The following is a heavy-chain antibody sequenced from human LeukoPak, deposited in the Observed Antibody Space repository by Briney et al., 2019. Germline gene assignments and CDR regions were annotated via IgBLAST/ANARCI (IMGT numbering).Heavy chain of an antibody. D-gene: IGHD1-1*01. Sequence: SETLSLTSTVSGGSISSYYWSWIRQPPGKGLEWIGYIYYSGSTNYNPSLKSRVTISVDTSKNQFSLKLSSVTAADTAVYYCARVDTVETTVGAYDYWGQGTLVAVSS. J-gene: IGHJ4*02. CDR3: ARVDTVETTVGAYDY. CDR2: IYYSGST. CDR1: GGSISSYY. V-gene: IGHV4-59*01.